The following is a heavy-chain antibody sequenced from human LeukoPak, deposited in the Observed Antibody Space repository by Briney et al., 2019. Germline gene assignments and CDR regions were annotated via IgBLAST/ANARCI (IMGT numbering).Heavy chain of an antibody. CDR2: IWYDGSNK. CDR3: ARDSEYSRSWVSRVLDY. J-gene: IGHJ4*02. V-gene: IGHV3-33*01. D-gene: IGHD6-13*01. Sequence: GGSLRLSCAASGFTFSSYGMHGVRQAPGKGLEWVAVIWYDGSNKYYADSVKGRFTISRDNSKNTLYLQMNSLRAEDTAVYYCARDSEYSRSWVSRVLDYWGQGTLVTVSS. CDR1: GFTFSSYG.